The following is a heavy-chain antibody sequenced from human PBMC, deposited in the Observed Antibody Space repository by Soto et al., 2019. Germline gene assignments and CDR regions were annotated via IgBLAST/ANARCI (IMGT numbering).Heavy chain of an antibody. D-gene: IGHD3-3*01. Sequence: GGSLRLSCAASGFTFSSYAMSWVRQAPGKGLEWVSAISGSGGSTYYADSVKGRFTISRDNSKNTLYLQMNSLRAENTAVYYCASQRGGTYYDFWSTLRFDPWGQGTLVTVS. J-gene: IGHJ5*02. CDR2: ISGSGGST. CDR3: ASQRGGTYYDFWSTLRFDP. V-gene: IGHV3-23*01. CDR1: GFTFSSYA.